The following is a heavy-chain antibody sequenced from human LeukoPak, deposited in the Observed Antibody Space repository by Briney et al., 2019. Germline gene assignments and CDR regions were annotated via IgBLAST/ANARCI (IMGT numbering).Heavy chain of an antibody. Sequence: ASVKVSCKXSGYTFTSYGISWVRQAPGQGLEWMGRINPNSGGTNYAQKFQGRVTMTRDTSISTAYMELSRLRSDDTAVYYCASNYYDSSGYYYDNWFDPWGQGTLVTVSS. CDR3: ASNYYDSSGYYYDNWFDP. CDR2: INPNSGGT. D-gene: IGHD3-22*01. CDR1: GYTFTSYG. J-gene: IGHJ5*02. V-gene: IGHV1-2*06.